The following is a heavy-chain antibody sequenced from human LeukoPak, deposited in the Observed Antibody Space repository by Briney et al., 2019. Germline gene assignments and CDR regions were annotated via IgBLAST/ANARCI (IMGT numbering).Heavy chain of an antibody. CDR1: GFTFGDYA. J-gene: IGHJ4*02. Sequence: GGSLRLSCTSSGFTFGDYAMNWVRQAPGRGLEWVGFIRSKAYGGTTEYAASVKGRFSISRDDSNSVAYLQMNSLKSEDTAVYYCTRPVVPRHGYNYKYWGQGTLVTVSS. D-gene: IGHD5-24*01. CDR3: TRPVVPRHGYNYKY. CDR2: IRSKAYGGTT. V-gene: IGHV3-49*04.